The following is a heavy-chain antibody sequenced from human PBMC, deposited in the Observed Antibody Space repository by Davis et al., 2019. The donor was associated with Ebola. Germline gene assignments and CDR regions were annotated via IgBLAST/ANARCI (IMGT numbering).Heavy chain of an antibody. J-gene: IGHJ6*02. V-gene: IGHV3-9*01. CDR3: AKRRGMDV. CDR1: GFTFDDYA. CDR2: ISWNSGSI. Sequence: PGGSLRLSCAASGFTFDDYAMHWVRQAPGKGLEWVSGISWNSGSIGYADSVKGRFTISRDNAKNSLYLQMNSLRAEDTALYYCAKRRGMDVWGQGTTVTVSS.